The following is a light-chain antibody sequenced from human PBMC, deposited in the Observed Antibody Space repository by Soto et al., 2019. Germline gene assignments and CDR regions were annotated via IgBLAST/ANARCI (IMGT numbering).Light chain of an antibody. CDR2: GAS. Sequence: EIVLTQSPGTLSLSPGERGTLSCRASQIVSSTYLAWYQQKPGQARRLLIYGASSRATGIPDRFSGSGSGTDFTLTISRLEPEDFAVYYCQQYGSSPRFTFGPGTKVYIK. J-gene: IGKJ3*01. V-gene: IGKV3-20*01. CDR1: QIVSSTY. CDR3: QQYGSSPRFT.